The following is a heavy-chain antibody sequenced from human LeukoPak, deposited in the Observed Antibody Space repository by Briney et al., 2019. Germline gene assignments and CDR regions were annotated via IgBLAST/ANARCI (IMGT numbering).Heavy chain of an antibody. D-gene: IGHD3-16*02. V-gene: IGHV4-39*01. Sequence: SETLSLTCTVSGGSISSSSYYWGWIRQPPGKGLEWIGSIYYSGSTYYNPSLKSLVTISVDTSKNQFSLKLSSVTAADTAVYYCATLARYDYVWGSYHNYYFDYWGQGTLVTLSS. CDR1: GGSISSSSYY. CDR3: ATLARYDYVWGSYHNYYFDY. CDR2: IYYSGST. J-gene: IGHJ4*02.